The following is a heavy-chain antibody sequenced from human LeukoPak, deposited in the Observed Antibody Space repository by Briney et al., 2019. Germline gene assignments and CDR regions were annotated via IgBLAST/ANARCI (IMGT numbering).Heavy chain of an antibody. D-gene: IGHD3-22*01. V-gene: IGHV4-59*08. CDR1: GGSISSYY. Sequence: PSETLSLTCAVYGGSISSYYWSWIRQPPGKGLEWIGYTYYTGSTNYNPSLKSRVTISVDTSKNQFSLKLSSVTAADTAVYYCARHYDSSGYYRGAVDYWGQGTLVTVSS. CDR3: ARHYDSSGYYRGAVDY. CDR2: TYYTGST. J-gene: IGHJ4*02.